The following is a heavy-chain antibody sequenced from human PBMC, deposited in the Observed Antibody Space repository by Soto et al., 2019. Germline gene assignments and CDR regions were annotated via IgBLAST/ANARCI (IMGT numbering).Heavy chain of an antibody. CDR1: GFSFNFYN. V-gene: IGHV3-21*01. CDR2: ISGSSNYI. J-gene: IGHJ4*02. Sequence: EVQLVESGGGLVKRGGSLRLSCAASGFSFNFYNMNWVRQAPGKGLEWVSSISGSSNYIFYADSVKGRFTISRDNAKNSLYLQMNSLRAEDTAVYYCANGNINPFDHWGQGTLVTVSS. CDR3: ANGNINPFDH. D-gene: IGHD1-1*01.